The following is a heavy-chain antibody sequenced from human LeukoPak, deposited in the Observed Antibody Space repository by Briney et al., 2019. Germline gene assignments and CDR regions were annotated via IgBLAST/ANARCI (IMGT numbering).Heavy chain of an antibody. CDR3: ARSYDFWSGYYHLDYYGMDV. CDR1: GYTFTSYD. V-gene: IGHV1-8*01. D-gene: IGHD3-3*01. J-gene: IGHJ6*02. Sequence: ASVKVSCKASGYTFTSYDINWVRQATGQGLEWMGWMNPNSGNTGYAQKFQGRVTMTRNTSISTAYMELSSLGSEDTAVYYCARSYDFWSGYYHLDYYGMDVWGQGTTVTVSS. CDR2: MNPNSGNT.